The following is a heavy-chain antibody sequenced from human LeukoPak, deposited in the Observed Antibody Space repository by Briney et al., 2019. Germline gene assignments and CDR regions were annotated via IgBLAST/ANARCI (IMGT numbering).Heavy chain of an antibody. Sequence: SETLSLTCAVYGGSFSGYYWSWIRQPPGKGLEWIGEINHSGSTNYNPSRKSRVTISVDTSKNQFSLKMSSATAADTAVYYCARGYCSSTSCYSHWFAPWGQGTLVTVSS. CDR1: GGSFSGYY. D-gene: IGHD2-2*01. CDR3: ARGYCSSTSCYSHWFAP. J-gene: IGHJ5*02. V-gene: IGHV4-34*01. CDR2: INHSGST.